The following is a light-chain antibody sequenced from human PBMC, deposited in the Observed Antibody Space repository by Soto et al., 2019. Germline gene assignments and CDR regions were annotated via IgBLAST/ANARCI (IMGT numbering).Light chain of an antibody. CDR3: QQHYSTPLT. V-gene: IGKV4-1*01. J-gene: IGKJ4*01. Sequence: DIVMTQSPDSLAVSLGEXATINCKSSQSVLYSSNNKNYLAWYQQKPGQPPKLLIYWASTRESGVPDRFSGSGSGTDFTLTIRSLQAEDVAVYYCQQHYSTPLTFGGGTKVDI. CDR1: QSVLYSSNNKNY. CDR2: WAS.